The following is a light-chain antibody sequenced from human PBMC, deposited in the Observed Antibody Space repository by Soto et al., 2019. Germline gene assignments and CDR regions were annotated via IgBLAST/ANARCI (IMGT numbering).Light chain of an antibody. V-gene: IGKV3-15*01. CDR3: QHYNNWPPWT. CDR1: QSVMQN. J-gene: IGKJ1*01. CDR2: GAS. Sequence: SGRASQSVMQNYVAWYQQRPGQAPSLLIYGASSRATGVPARFSGSGSGTEFTLTISSLQSEDFAVYYCQHYNNWPPWTFGQGTKVDSK.